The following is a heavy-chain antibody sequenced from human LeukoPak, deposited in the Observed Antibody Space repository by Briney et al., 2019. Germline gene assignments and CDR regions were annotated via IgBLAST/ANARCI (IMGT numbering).Heavy chain of an antibody. Sequence: PSGTLSLTCTVSGGSISSYYWSWIRQPPGKGLEWIGYIYYSGSTNYNPSLKSRVTISVDTSKNQFSLKLSSVTAADTAVYYCARFSSDYGLFYFDYWGQGTLVTVSS. V-gene: IGHV4-59*01. CDR3: ARFSSDYGLFYFDY. D-gene: IGHD4-17*01. CDR2: IYYSGST. J-gene: IGHJ4*02. CDR1: GGSISSYY.